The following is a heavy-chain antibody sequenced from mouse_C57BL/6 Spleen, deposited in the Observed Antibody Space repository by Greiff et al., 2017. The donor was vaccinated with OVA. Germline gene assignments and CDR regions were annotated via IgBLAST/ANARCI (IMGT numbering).Heavy chain of an antibody. Sequence: VQLQQPGAELVKPGASVQLSCKASGYTFTSYWMHWVKQRPGRGLEWIGRIDPNSGGTKYNEKFKSKATMTVDKPSSTAYMQLSSLTSEDSAVYDCARGDYYGSFYAMDYWGQGTSVTVSS. J-gene: IGHJ4*01. CDR2: IDPNSGGT. D-gene: IGHD1-1*01. CDR3: ARGDYYGSFYAMDY. CDR1: GYTFTSYW. V-gene: IGHV1-72*01.